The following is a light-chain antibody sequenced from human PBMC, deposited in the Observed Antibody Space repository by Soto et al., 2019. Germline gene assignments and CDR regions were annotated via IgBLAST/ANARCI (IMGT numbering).Light chain of an antibody. V-gene: IGKV1-5*01. CDR3: QQYNRYSSFT. Sequence: DIEMTQSPSTLSASIGDRVTITCRASQSISGWLAWYQQKPGKAPKLLIYDASSMESGVPSRFSGSGSGTEFTLTISSLQPEDFATYYCQQYNRYSSFTFGQGTNLEIK. J-gene: IGKJ2*01. CDR1: QSISGW. CDR2: DAS.